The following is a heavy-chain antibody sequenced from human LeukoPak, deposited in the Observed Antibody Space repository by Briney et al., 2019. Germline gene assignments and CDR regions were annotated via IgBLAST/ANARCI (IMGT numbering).Heavy chain of an antibody. CDR2: IIPIFGTA. V-gene: IGHV1-69*13. CDR3: ATRYYYDSSGNLDY. J-gene: IGHJ4*02. Sequence: ASVKVSCKASGGTFSSYAISWVRQAPGQGLEWMGGIIPIFGTANYAQKFQGRVTITADESTSTAYMELCSLRSEDTAVYYCATRYYYDSSGNLDYWGQGTLVTVSS. D-gene: IGHD3-22*01. CDR1: GGTFSSYA.